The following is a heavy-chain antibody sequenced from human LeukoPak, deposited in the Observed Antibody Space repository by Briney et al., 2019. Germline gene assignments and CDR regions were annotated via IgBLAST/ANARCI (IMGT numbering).Heavy chain of an antibody. CDR1: GFTFSSYS. CDR2: ISSSSSYI. CDR3: ARDLGGYSYGLDY. Sequence: PGRSLRLSCAASGFTFSSYSMNWVRQAPGKGLEWVSSISSSSSYIYYADSVKGRFTISRDNAKNSLYLQMNSLRAEDTAVYYCARDLGGYSYGLDYWGQGTLVTVSS. D-gene: IGHD5-18*01. V-gene: IGHV3-21*01. J-gene: IGHJ4*02.